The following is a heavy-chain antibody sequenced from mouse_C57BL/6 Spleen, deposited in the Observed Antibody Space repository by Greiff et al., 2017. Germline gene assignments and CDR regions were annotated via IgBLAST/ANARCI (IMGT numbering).Heavy chain of an antibody. Sequence: QVQLQQPGAELVKPGASVKMSCKASGYTFTSYWITWVKQRPGQGLEWIGDIYPGSGSTTYNEKFKSKATLTVDTSSSTDDMQLSSLTSEDSAVYYCARYYYGSSYGAYWGQGTLVTVAA. J-gene: IGHJ3*01. V-gene: IGHV1-55*01. CDR3: ARYYYGSSYGAY. CDR2: IYPGSGST. D-gene: IGHD1-1*01. CDR1: GYTFTSYW.